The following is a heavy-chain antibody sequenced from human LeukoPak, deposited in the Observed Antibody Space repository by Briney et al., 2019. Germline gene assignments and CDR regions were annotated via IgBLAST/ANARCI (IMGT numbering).Heavy chain of an antibody. CDR2: IYPRNSDT. J-gene: IGHJ3*02. CDR3: ARPVEMTTITALDI. Sequence: GESLKISCKGSGYNFTNYWIGWVRQMPGKGLEWMGIIYPRNSDTRYSPSFQGQVTISADRSISTAYLQWNSLKASDTATYYCARPVEMTTITALDIWGQGTMVTVSS. CDR1: GYNFTNYW. D-gene: IGHD2-21*01. V-gene: IGHV5-51*01.